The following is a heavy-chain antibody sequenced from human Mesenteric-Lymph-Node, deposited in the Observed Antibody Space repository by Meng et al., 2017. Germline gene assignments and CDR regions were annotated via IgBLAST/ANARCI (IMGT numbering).Heavy chain of an antibody. CDR3: ARDPGISVVIAFDF. CDR1: GDSVSRDSAA. D-gene: IGHD3-22*01. Sequence: SGPGPGKPPQPLPPTCVILGDSVSRDSAAWIWIRQSPSRGLEWLGRTYFRSKWYNDYAVSVTGRITINPDTSKNQFSLHLNSMTPEDTAVYYCARDPGISVVIAFDFWGQGTLVTVSS. J-gene: IGHJ4*02. V-gene: IGHV6-1*01. CDR2: TYFRSKWYN.